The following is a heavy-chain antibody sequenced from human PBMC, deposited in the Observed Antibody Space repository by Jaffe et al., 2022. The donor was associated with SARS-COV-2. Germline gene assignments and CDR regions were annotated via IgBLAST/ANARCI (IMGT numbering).Heavy chain of an antibody. J-gene: IGHJ4*02. Sequence: QVQLVESGGGLVKPGGSLRLSCAGSGFTFSDYYMSWIRQAPGKGLEWVSYISSSGDTKYYGDSVKGRFAVSRENAKNSLYLEMNSLRAEDTAVYYCARGSEIAARLGPVGYWGQGALVTVSS. D-gene: IGHD6-6*01. CDR3: ARGSEIAARLGPVGY. CDR1: GFTFSDYY. CDR2: ISSSGDTK. V-gene: IGHV3-11*01.